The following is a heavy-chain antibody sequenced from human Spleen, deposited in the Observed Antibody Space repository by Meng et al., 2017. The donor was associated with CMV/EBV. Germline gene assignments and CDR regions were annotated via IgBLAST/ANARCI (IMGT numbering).Heavy chain of an antibody. Sequence: ASVKVSCKASGYTFTDYYMHWVRQAPGQGLEWMGWINPNSGGTNYAQKFQGRVTMTRDTSISTAYMELSRLRSDDTAVYYCARELTTSRGMDVWGQGTTVTVSS. J-gene: IGHJ6*02. D-gene: IGHD4-11*01. V-gene: IGHV1-2*02. CDR3: ARELTTSRGMDV. CDR2: INPNSGGT. CDR1: GYTFTDYY.